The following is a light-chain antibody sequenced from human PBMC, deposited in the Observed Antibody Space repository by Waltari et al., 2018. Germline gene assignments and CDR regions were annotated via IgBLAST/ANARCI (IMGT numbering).Light chain of an antibody. Sequence: DIGLTQSPATLSLSPGDRATLSCRASQSVGRCLVWYQQKPGQAPRLLIYGASSRASGIPDRFTGSAAGTDFSLTISILEPEDFAVYYCQMYVRLPVTFGQGTKVEI. V-gene: IGKV3-20*01. CDR2: GAS. CDR3: QMYVRLPVT. J-gene: IGKJ1*01. CDR1: QSVGRC.